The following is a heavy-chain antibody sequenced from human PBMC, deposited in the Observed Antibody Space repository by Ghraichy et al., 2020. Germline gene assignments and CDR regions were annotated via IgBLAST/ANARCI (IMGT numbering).Heavy chain of an antibody. V-gene: IGHV3-23*01. D-gene: IGHD3-3*01. J-gene: IGHJ4*02. CDR2: ISGSGGST. CDR3: AKSTVNYDFWSGYRDY. CDR1: GFTFSSYA. Sequence: GESLNISCAASGFTFSSYAMSWVRQAPGKGLEWVSAISGSGGSTYYADSVKGRFTISRDNSKNTLYLQMNSLRAEDTAVYYCAKSTVNYDFWSGYRDYWGQGTLVTVSS.